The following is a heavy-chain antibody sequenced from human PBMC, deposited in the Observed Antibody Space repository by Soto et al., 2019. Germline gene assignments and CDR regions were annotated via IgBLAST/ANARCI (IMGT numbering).Heavy chain of an antibody. Sequence: QVQLVQSGAEVKKPGSSVKVSCKASGGTFSSYAISWVRQAPGQGLEWMGGIIPIFGTANYAQKFQGRVTNTADESTSTAYMELSSLRSDDTAVYYCARVDVVVVAAPYYYYYGMDVWGQGTTVTVSS. CDR3: ARVDVVVVAAPYYYYYGMDV. V-gene: IGHV1-69*01. CDR2: IIPIFGTA. J-gene: IGHJ6*02. D-gene: IGHD2-15*01. CDR1: GGTFSSYA.